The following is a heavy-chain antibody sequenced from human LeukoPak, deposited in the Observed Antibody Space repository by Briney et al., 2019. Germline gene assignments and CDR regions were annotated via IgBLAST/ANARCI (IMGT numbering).Heavy chain of an antibody. J-gene: IGHJ4*02. D-gene: IGHD3-22*01. V-gene: IGHV3-30*02. CDR1: GFTFSSYG. CDR2: IRYDGSNK. CDR3: AKMGYDSSGYFPYFDY. Sequence: GGSLRLSCAASGFTFSSYGMHWVRQAPGKGLEWVAFIRYDGSNKYYADSVKGRFTISRDNSKNTLYLQMNSLRAEDTAVYYCAKMGYDSSGYFPYFDYWGQGTLVTVSS.